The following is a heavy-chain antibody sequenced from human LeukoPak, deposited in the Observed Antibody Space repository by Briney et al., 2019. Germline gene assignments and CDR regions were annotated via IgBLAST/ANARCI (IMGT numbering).Heavy chain of an antibody. Sequence: GGSLRLSCAASGFTFSGYWMSWVRQAPGKGLEWVANIKQDGSEKYYVDSVKGRFTISRDNAKNSLYLQMNSLRAEDTAVYYCARVASSWYYFDYWGQGTLVTVSS. CDR3: ARVASSWYYFDY. D-gene: IGHD6-13*01. J-gene: IGHJ4*02. V-gene: IGHV3-7*01. CDR1: GFTFSGYW. CDR2: IKQDGSEK.